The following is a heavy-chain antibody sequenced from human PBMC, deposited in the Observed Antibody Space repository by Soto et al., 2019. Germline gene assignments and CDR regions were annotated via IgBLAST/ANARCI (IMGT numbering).Heavy chain of an antibody. CDR2: IYYSGST. CDR3: ARGRGRRSYRIDY. Sequence: QVQLQESGPGLVKPSETLSLTCTVSGGSVSSGSYYWSWIRQPPGKGLEWIGYIYYSGSTNYNPSLKSRVTISVETSKNQFSMKLSSVTAADTAVYYCARGRGRRSYRIDYWGQGTLVTVSS. V-gene: IGHV4-61*01. D-gene: IGHD1-26*01. CDR1: GGSVSSGSYY. J-gene: IGHJ4*02.